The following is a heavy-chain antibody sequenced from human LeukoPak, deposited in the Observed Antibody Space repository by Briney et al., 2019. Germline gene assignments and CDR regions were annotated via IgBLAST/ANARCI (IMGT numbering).Heavy chain of an antibody. CDR2: INPNSGGT. CDR1: GYTFTGYY. CDR3: ARAYYDILTGYIDWFDP. J-gene: IGHJ5*02. V-gene: IGHV1-2*04. Sequence: ASVKVPCKASGYTFTGYYMHWVRQAPGQGLEWMGWINPNSGGTNYAQKFQGWVTMTRDTSISTAYMELSRLRSDDTAVYYCARAYYDILTGYIDWFDPWGQGTLVTVSS. D-gene: IGHD3-9*01.